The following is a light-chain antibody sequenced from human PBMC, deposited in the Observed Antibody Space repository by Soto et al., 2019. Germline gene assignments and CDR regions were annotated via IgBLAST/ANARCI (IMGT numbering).Light chain of an antibody. CDR3: CSDAGSYV. CDR1: SSDYNY. J-gene: IGLJ1*01. V-gene: IGLV2-11*01. CDR2: DVS. Sequence: QSALTQPRSVSGSPGQSVTISCTGTSSDYNYVSWYQQHPGKAPKLMIYDVSKRPSGVPNRFSGSKSGNTASLTISGLQAEDEDDYYCCSDAGSYVFGTGTKVTVL.